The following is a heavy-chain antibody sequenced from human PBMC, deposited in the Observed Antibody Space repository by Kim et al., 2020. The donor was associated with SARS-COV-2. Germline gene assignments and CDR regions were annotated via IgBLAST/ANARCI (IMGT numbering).Heavy chain of an antibody. Sequence: VDSVKGRFTISRDNAKNSLYLQMDSLRAEDTAVYYCARGFVSTLYGAFDIWGQGTMVTVSS. J-gene: IGHJ3*02. D-gene: IGHD3-16*01. V-gene: IGHV3-7*01. CDR3: ARGFVSTLYGAFDI.